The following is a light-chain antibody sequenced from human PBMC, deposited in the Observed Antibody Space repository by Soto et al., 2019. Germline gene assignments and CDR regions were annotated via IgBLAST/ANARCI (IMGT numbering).Light chain of an antibody. J-gene: IGKJ2*01. CDR3: QQHNHWPS. CDR2: AVS. Sequence: EIVMTQSPATLSVSQGERATLSCRASQSVSSNLAWFQQKPGQAPRLLLYAVSTRATGVPGRFSGSGSGTEFTLTISSLQSEDSAVYYCQQHNHWPSFGQGTKLGIK. CDR1: QSVSSN. V-gene: IGKV3-15*01.